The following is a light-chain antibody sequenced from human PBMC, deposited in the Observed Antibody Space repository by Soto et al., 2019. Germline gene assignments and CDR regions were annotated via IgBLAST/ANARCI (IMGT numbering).Light chain of an antibody. CDR1: QSVGDY. CDR2: GAS. V-gene: IGKV3-11*01. CDR3: QQRSKLPRT. J-gene: IGKJ4*01. Sequence: EILLTQSPATLSLSPGERATLSCRASQSVGDYFAWYQQRPGQAPRLLIYGASKRDTGIPARFSASGSETDFTLTISSLEPDDFAVYFCQQRSKLPRTFGGGTKIEVK.